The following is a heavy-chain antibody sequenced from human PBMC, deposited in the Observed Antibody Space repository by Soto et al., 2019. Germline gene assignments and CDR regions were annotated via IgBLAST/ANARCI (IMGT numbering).Heavy chain of an antibody. CDR1: GYTFTSYD. D-gene: IGHD6-13*01. CDR3: ARSLLDEYSSSWRSAYYGMDV. V-gene: IGHV1-8*01. Sequence: ASVKVSCKASGYTFTSYDINWVRQATGQGLEWMGWMNPNSGNTGYAQKFQGRVTMTRNTSISTAYMELSALSSDDTAVYYCARSLLDEYSSSWRSAYYGMDVWGQGTTVTVSS. CDR2: MNPNSGNT. J-gene: IGHJ6*02.